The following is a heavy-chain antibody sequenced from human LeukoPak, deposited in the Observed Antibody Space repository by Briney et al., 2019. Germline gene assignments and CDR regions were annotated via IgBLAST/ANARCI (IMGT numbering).Heavy chain of an antibody. D-gene: IGHD4-23*01. CDR3: ASVPGGNSNDAFDI. CDR2: IYYSGST. CDR1: GGSISSSSYY. V-gene: IGHV4-39*07. Sequence: SETLSLTCTVSGGSISSSSYYWGWIRQPPGKGLEWIGSIYYSGSTYYNPSLKSRVTISVDTSKNQFSLNLSSVTAADTAVYYCASVPGGNSNDAFDIWGQGTMVTVSS. J-gene: IGHJ3*02.